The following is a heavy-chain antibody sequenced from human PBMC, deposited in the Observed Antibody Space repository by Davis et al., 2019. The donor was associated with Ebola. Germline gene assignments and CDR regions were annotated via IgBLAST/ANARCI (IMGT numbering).Heavy chain of an antibody. J-gene: IGHJ4*02. CDR3: ARGGGDYEKTHRIFDY. CDR2: MNPNSGNT. Sequence: ASVKVSCKASGYTFTSYDINWVRQATGQGLEWMGWMNPNSGNTGYAQKFQGRVTMTRNTSISTAYMELSSLRSEDTAVYYCARGGGDYEKTHRIFDYWGQGTLVTVSS. D-gene: IGHD4-17*01. CDR1: GYTFTSYD. V-gene: IGHV1-8*01.